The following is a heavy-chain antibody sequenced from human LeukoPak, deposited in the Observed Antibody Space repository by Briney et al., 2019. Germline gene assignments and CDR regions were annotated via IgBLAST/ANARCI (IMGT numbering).Heavy chain of an antibody. J-gene: IGHJ4*02. D-gene: IGHD4-17*01. CDR3: ARDTTYDTDYGGDY. CDR2: IIPILGIA. Sequence: SVKVSCKASGGTFSSYAISWVRQAPGQGLEWMGRIIPILGIANYAQKFQGRVTITADKSTGTAYMELSSLRSEDTAVYYCARDTTYDTDYGGDYWGQGTLVTVSS. CDR1: GGTFSSYA. V-gene: IGHV1-69*04.